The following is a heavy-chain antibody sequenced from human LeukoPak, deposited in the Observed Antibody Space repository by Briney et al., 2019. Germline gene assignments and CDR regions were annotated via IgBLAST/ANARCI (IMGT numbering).Heavy chain of an antibody. Sequence: SETLSLTCTVSSGSISSYYWSWIRQPPGKGLEWIGYIYYSGSTNYNPSLKSRATISVDTSKNQFSLKLSSVTAADTAVYYCARYVWGSYPTFEDYWGQGTLVTVSS. V-gene: IGHV4-59*01. CDR1: SGSISSYY. J-gene: IGHJ4*02. CDR2: IYYSGST. CDR3: ARYVWGSYPTFEDY. D-gene: IGHD3-16*02.